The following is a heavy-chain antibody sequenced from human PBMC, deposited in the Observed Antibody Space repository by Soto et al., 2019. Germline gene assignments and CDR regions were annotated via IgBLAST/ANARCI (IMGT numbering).Heavy chain of an antibody. CDR1: GGSISSYH. CDR2: IYYSGST. J-gene: IGHJ4*02. V-gene: IGHV4-59*01. CDR3: ARGQEWELLPDY. D-gene: IGHD1-26*01. Sequence: SEPLSLTCTVSGGSISSYHWSWIRQPPGKGLEWIGYIYYSGSTNYNPSLKSRVTISVDTSKNQFSLKLSSVTAADTAVYYCARGQEWELLPDYWGQGTLVTVSS.